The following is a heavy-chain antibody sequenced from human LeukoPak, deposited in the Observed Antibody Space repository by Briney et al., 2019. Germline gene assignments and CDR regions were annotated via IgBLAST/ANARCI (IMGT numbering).Heavy chain of an antibody. CDR2: ISYDGTNK. V-gene: IGHV3-30*03. CDR1: GFTFRSYG. J-gene: IGHJ4*02. CDR3: ARADY. Sequence: GGSLRLSCAASGFTFRSYGMHWVRQAPGKGLDWVAVISYDGTNKYYADSVKGRFTISRDNSKNTLYLQMNSLRPEDTAVYYCARADYWGQGALVTVSS.